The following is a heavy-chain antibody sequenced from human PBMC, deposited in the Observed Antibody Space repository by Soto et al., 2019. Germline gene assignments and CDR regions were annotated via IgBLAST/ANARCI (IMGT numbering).Heavy chain of an antibody. CDR2: IMPLYAKP. Sequence: QVQLVQSGAEVNKPGSSVKVSCKASGGTFNTYTISWVRQVPGQGLEWMGGIMPLYAKPTHAQTFQGRLMIAADEHTNTVYMELSSLRSEDTALYYCASLNNWSSGDGRIDVWGRGTAVSVSS. V-gene: IGHV1-69*01. D-gene: IGHD1-20*01. CDR3: ASLNNWSSGDGRIDV. J-gene: IGHJ6*02. CDR1: GGTFNTYT.